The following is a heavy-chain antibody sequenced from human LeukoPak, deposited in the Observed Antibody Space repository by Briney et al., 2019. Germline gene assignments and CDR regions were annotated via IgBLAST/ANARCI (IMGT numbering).Heavy chain of an antibody. V-gene: IGHV3-23*01. D-gene: IGHD3-10*01. CDR3: AKDKRVTMVRGVIIPYGMDV. Sequence: PGGSLRLSCAASGFTFSSYAMSWVRQAPGKGLEWVSAISGSGGSTYYADSVKGRFTISRDNPKNTLYLQMNSLRAEDTAVYYCAKDKRVTMVRGVIIPYGMDVWGKGTTVTVSS. J-gene: IGHJ6*04. CDR2: ISGSGGST. CDR1: GFTFSSYA.